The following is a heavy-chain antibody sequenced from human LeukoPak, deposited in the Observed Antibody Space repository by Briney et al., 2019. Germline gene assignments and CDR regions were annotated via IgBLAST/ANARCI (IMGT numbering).Heavy chain of an antibody. V-gene: IGHV3-23*01. CDR2: ISSSGDNT. CDR1: GFAFSTYA. J-gene: IGHJ4*02. CDR3: AKVKALDAVASYFDY. D-gene: IGHD1-1*01. Sequence: GGSLRLSCAASGFAFSTYAMGWVRQAPGKGLEWVSAISSSGDNTYYADSVKGQFTISRDNSKNTLDLQMNSLRAEDTAMYHCAKVKALDAVASYFDYWGQGTLVTVSS.